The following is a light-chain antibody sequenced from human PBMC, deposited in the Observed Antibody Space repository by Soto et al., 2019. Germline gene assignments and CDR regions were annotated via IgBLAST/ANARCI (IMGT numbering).Light chain of an antibody. CDR2: EVN. V-gene: IGLV2-23*02. CDR3: CSYAGTVAYV. CDR1: SSDVGSYNL. J-gene: IGLJ1*01. Sequence: QSALTQPASVSGSPGQSITISCTGTSSDVGSYNLVSWYQQLPGKAPKVIICEVNKRPSGVSYRFSGSKSGNTASLTISGLQTEDESHYYCCSYAGTVAYVFATGTKVTVL.